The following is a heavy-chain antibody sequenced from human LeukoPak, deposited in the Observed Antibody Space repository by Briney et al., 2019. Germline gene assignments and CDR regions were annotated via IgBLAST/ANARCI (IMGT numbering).Heavy chain of an antibody. CDR2: IKRKIDGGAT. Sequence: GGSLRLSCAASGFTFTNAWMSWVRQAPGKGLEWVGRIKRKIDGGATDYAAPVKGRFTISRDDSNNTLYLQMNSLKTEDTAVYYCTRGWGIVGATTPPLEYWGQGTLVTVSS. CDR3: TRGWGIVGATTPPLEY. D-gene: IGHD1-26*01. V-gene: IGHV3-15*01. CDR1: GFTFTNAW. J-gene: IGHJ4*02.